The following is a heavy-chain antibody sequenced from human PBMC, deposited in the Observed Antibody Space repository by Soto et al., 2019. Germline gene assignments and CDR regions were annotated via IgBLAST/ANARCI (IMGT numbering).Heavy chain of an antibody. V-gene: IGHV1-46*01. CDR3: ARDWFSLGIAVAGKLDY. J-gene: IGHJ4*02. CDR2: INPSGGST. D-gene: IGHD6-19*01. CDR1: GYTFTSYY. Sequence: QVQLVQSGAEVKKPGASVKVSCKASGYTFTSYYMHWVRQAPGQGLEWMGIINPSGGSTSYAQKFPGRVTMTRDTSTSTVYMELSSLRSEDTAVYYCARDWFSLGIAVAGKLDYWGQGTLVTVSS.